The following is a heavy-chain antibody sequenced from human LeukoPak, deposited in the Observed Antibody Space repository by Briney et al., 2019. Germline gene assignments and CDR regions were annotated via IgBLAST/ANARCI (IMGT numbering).Heavy chain of an antibody. CDR3: ARGAGGLKDYYHGMDV. J-gene: IGHJ6*02. CDR2: IYPGDSDT. Sequence: GESLKISCKGSGYSFTSYWIGWVRQMPGKGLEWMGIIYPGDSDTRYSPSFQGQVTISADKSITTAYLQWSSLKASDTAMYYCARGAGGLKDYYHGMDVWGQGTTVTVSS. CDR1: GYSFTSYW. D-gene: IGHD3/OR15-3a*01. V-gene: IGHV5-51*01.